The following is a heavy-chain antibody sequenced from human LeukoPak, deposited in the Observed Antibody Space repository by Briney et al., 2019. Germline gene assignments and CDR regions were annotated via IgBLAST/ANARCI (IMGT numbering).Heavy chain of an antibody. CDR3: AKSRRGGSGGSGSYSYFDY. D-gene: IGHD3-10*01. CDR1: GFTFSSYA. CDR2: ISGSGGST. J-gene: IGHJ4*02. V-gene: IGHV3-23*01. Sequence: PGGSLRLSCAASGFTFSSYAMSWVRQAPGKGLEWVSAISGSGGSTYYADSAKGWFTISRDNSKNTLYLQMNSLRAEDTAVYYCAKSRRGGSGGSGSYSYFDYWGQGTLVTVSS.